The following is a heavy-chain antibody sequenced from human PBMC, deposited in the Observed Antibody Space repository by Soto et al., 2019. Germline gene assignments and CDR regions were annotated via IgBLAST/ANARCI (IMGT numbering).Heavy chain of an antibody. J-gene: IGHJ6*02. V-gene: IGHV3-23*01. D-gene: IGHD2-15*01. CDR3: ANKRWDVYADNGSRYSHYGMDV. CDR2: TTGGGGNT. Sequence: GGSLRLSCVASGFTFSSYAMSWVRQAPGKGLEWVSGTTGGGGNTFYVDSVKGRFTISRDNAKNTLYLQMQSLRDEDTARYFCANKRWDVYADNGSRYSHYGMDVWGQGTTVTVSS. CDR1: GFTFSSYA.